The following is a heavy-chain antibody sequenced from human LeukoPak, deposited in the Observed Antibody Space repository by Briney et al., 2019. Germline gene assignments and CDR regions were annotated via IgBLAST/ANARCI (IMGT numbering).Heavy chain of an antibody. D-gene: IGHD3-9*01. CDR1: VGTFSIYA. J-gene: IGHJ6*02. V-gene: IGHV1-69*13. CDR3: ARARTYYDILTGNYYYYGMDV. CDR2: IIPIFGTS. Sequence: SVTVSCTASVGTFSIYAISWVRQAPGQGLEWMGGIIPIFGTSNYAQKFQGRVTITADDSTSTAYMELSSLRSEDTAVYYCARARTYYDILTGNYYYYGMDVWGQGTTVTVSS.